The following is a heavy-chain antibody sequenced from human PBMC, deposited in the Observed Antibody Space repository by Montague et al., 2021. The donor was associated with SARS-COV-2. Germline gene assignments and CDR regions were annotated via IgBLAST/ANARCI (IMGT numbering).Heavy chain of an antibody. Sequence: SETRSLTCTVSGASVSSSGYYWGWIRQPPGKGLEWIGSIYFSGSSYYNPSLKSRVSISVDTSKNQFSLGLSSVTSADTAVYYCARRRRGGLVVAAPNWFDPWGQGTLVTVSS. V-gene: IGHV4-39*01. CDR1: GASVSSSGYY. CDR3: ARRRRGGLVVAAPNWFDP. CDR2: IYFSGSS. J-gene: IGHJ5*02. D-gene: IGHD2-15*01.